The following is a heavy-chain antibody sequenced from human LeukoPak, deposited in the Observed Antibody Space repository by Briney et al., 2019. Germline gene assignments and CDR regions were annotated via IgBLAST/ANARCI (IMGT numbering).Heavy chain of an antibody. CDR3: ARGWGLYDYVWGSYRLYYFDY. J-gene: IGHJ4*02. D-gene: IGHD3-16*02. CDR2: INPNSGNT. Sequence: GGSVKVSCKASGYTFTSYDINWVRQATGQGRGWMGLINPNSGNTGYAQKFQGRVTMSRNTSISTASMALSSLRSEDTAVYYCARGWGLYDYVWGSYRLYYFDYWGQGTLVTVSS. V-gene: IGHV1-8*01. CDR1: GYTFTSYD.